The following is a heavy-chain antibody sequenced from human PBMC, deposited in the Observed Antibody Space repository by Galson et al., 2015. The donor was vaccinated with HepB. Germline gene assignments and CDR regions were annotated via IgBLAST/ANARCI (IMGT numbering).Heavy chain of an antibody. J-gene: IGHJ4*02. V-gene: IGHV3-23*01. D-gene: IGHD2-15*01. CDR3: AKDGIMVANNPYHFHY. CDR2: ITSSGGNS. Sequence: SLRLSCAASGFSFTRYAMTWVRQAPGKGLEWASSITSSGGNSYYTDSVKGRFTVSRDNSKNTPLLQLNSLRAEDTAMYFCAKDGIMVANNPYHFHYWGQGTLVTVSS. CDR1: GFSFTRYA.